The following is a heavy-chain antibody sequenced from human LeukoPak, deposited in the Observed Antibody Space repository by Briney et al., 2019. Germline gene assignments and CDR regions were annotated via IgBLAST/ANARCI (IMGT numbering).Heavy chain of an antibody. Sequence: SETLSLTCTVSGGSISSGDYYWSWIRQPPGKGLECIGYIYYSGSTNYNPSLKSRVTISVDTSKNQFSLKLSSVTAADTAVYYCARGIAVAPQFDYWGQGTLVTVSS. CDR1: GGSISSGDYY. CDR2: IYYSGST. CDR3: ARGIAVAPQFDY. V-gene: IGHV4-61*08. J-gene: IGHJ4*02. D-gene: IGHD6-19*01.